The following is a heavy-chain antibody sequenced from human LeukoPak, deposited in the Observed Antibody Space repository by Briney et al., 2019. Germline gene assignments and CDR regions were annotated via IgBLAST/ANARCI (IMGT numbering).Heavy chain of an antibody. CDR2: IYASGST. CDR3: ARGVSTVNFDY. V-gene: IGHV4-61*02. Sequence: SETLSLTCTVSGGSLSSGNHYCSWIRQPAGKGLEWIGRIYASGSTNYNPSLKSRITISIDTSKNQFSLKLSSVTAADTAVYYCARGVSTVNFDYWGQGTQVTVSS. CDR1: GGSLSSGNHY. J-gene: IGHJ4*02. D-gene: IGHD4-11*01.